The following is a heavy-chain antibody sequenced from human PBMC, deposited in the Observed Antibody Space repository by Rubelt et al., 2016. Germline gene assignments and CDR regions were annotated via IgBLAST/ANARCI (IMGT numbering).Heavy chain of an antibody. J-gene: IGHJ3*02. V-gene: IGHV4-34*01. CDR1: GGSFSGYY. D-gene: IGHD6-19*01. CDR2: INHSEST. CDR3: ASQSSSGWYAFDI. Sequence: VQLQQWGAGLLKPSETLSLTCAVYGGSFSGYYWSWIRQPPGKGLEWIGEINHSESTNYNPSLKSRVTISVDTSKNQFSLKLSSVTAADTAVYYCASQSSSGWYAFDIRGQGTMVTVSS.